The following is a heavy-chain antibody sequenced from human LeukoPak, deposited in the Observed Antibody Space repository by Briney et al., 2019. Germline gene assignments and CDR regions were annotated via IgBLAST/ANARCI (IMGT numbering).Heavy chain of an antibody. CDR3: AIDGQQLVRFLY. J-gene: IGHJ4*02. D-gene: IGHD6-6*01. V-gene: IGHV1-69*04. CDR1: GGTFSSYT. CDR2: IIPILGIA. Sequence: SVKVSCKASGGTFSSYTISWVRQAPGQGLEWMGRIIPILGIANYAQKFQGRVTITAAKSTSTAYMELSSLRSEDPAVYYCAIDGQQLVRFLYWGQGTLVTVSS.